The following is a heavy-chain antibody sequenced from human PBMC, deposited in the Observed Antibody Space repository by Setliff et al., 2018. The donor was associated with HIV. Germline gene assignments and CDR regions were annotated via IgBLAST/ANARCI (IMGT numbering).Heavy chain of an antibody. J-gene: IGHJ2*01. CDR1: GGSFSSYA. CDR3: ARGHSSSTNWFFDL. Sequence: GASVKVSCKASGGSFSSYAINWVRQAPGQGLEWMGRIIPMFGTENCAQKFQGRVTLTADKFTTTAYMELSRLTSDDTAVYYCARGHSSSTNWFFDLWGRGTLVTVSS. V-gene: IGHV1-69*06. CDR2: IIPMFGTE. D-gene: IGHD6-6*01.